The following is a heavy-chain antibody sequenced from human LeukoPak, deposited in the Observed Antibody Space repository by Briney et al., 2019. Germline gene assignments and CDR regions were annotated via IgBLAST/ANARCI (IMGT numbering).Heavy chain of an antibody. D-gene: IGHD3-10*01. J-gene: IGHJ4*02. CDR1: GFTFSSYA. V-gene: IGHV3-23*01. Sequence: GGSLRLSCAASGFTFSSYAMSWVRQAPGKGLEWVSAISGSGGSTYYADSVKGRFTISRDNSKNTLYLQMNSLRAEDTAVYYCAKDPHHYGSGSLDYWGQGTLVTVSS. CDR3: AKDPHHYGSGSLDY. CDR2: ISGSGGST.